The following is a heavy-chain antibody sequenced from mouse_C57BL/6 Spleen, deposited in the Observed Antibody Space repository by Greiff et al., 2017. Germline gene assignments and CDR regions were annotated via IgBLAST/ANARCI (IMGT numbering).Heavy chain of an antibody. D-gene: IGHD1-1*01. V-gene: IGHV1-82*01. CDR1: GYAFSSSW. J-gene: IGHJ4*01. Sequence: VQLQQSGPELVKPGASVKISCKASGYAFSSSWMNWVKQRPGKGLEWIGRIYPGDGDTNYNGKFKGKATLTADKSSGTAYMQLSSLTAEDSAVYFCASKRNYYGSSPMDYWGQGTSVTVSS. CDR2: IYPGDGDT. CDR3: ASKRNYYGSSPMDY.